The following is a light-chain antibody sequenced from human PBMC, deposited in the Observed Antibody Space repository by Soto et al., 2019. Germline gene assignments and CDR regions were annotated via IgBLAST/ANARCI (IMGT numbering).Light chain of an antibody. CDR3: QQCDDLPLT. V-gene: IGKV1-33*01. CDR1: QDISKY. J-gene: IGKJ4*01. Sequence: DIPMTQAPSSLSGSVGDRVTITCQASQDISKYLNWYQQKPGKAPKLLINDASNLHTGVPSRFSGSGSGTDFTFTISSLQPEDIATYYCQQCDDLPLTFGGGTKVEIK. CDR2: DAS.